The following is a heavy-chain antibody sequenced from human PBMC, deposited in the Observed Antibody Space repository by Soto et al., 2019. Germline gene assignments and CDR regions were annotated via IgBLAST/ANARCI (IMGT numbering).Heavy chain of an antibody. Sequence: QVQLQESGPGLVKPLQTLSLTCTVSGGSVNGGGNYWTWIRQHPGKGREWIGHIFYSGSSHYSPSLTSRITISADVSKNQFSLKLNSVTAADTALYYCARGGYIYGAEAVDIWGQGTMVSVSS. CDR2: IFYSGSS. CDR1: GGSVNGGGNY. D-gene: IGHD5-18*01. J-gene: IGHJ3*02. CDR3: ARGGYIYGAEAVDI. V-gene: IGHV4-31*03.